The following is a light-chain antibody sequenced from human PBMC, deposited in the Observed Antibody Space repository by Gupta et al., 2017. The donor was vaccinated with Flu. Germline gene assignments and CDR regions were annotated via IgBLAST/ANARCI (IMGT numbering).Light chain of an antibody. CDR3: QQYNNWPPLT. J-gene: IGKJ4*01. Sequence: EIVXTQSPXTLSVSXGERATLSCRASQSVSSNLAWYQQKPGQAPRLLIYGASTRATGIPARFSGSGSGTEFTLTISSLQSEDFAVYYCQQYNNWPPLTFGGGTKVEIK. V-gene: IGKV3-15*01. CDR1: QSVSSN. CDR2: GAS.